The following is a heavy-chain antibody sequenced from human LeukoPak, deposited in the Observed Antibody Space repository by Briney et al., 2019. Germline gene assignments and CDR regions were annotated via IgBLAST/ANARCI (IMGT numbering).Heavy chain of an antibody. Sequence: ASVKVSCKASGYTFTNYGIIWVRQAPGQGLEWMGRISAHNGNTRYAQKFQGGVTMTRDTSTTTAYMELRGLTSDDTAVYYCARDHSGGNCYSGCDFDYWGQGTLVTVSS. CDR1: GYTFTNYG. V-gene: IGHV1-18*01. D-gene: IGHD2-15*01. CDR2: ISAHNGNT. CDR3: ARDHSGGNCYSGCDFDY. J-gene: IGHJ4*02.